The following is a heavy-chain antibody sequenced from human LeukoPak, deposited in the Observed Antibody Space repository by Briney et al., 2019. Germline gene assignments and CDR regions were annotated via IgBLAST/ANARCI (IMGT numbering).Heavy chain of an antibody. CDR2: ITSSGTTI. D-gene: IGHD4-17*01. J-gene: IGHJ1*01. V-gene: IGHV3-11*01. CDR1: GFTFSDYY. CDR3: AKEIYGDSTGGRFQQ. Sequence: GGSLRLSCAASGFTFSDYYMTWIRQAPGKGLEWVSYITSSGTTIYYADSVKGRFTISRDNAKNSLYLQMNSLRVEDTAVYYCAKEIYGDSTGGRFQQWGQGTLVTVSS.